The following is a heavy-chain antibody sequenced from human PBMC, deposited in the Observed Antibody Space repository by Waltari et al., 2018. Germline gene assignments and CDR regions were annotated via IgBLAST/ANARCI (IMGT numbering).Heavy chain of an antibody. Sequence: EVQLVESGGGFVQPGGSLRLSCLGSGFTFGVFSMHWIRQAPGKGLEWVAYISASRAAIYYAESVKGRFTISRDNAKNSLFLQMTNLGVEDTAVYYCATEPAPGAGINYWGQGILVTVSS. D-gene: IGHD6-19*01. CDR3: ATEPAPGAGINY. V-gene: IGHV3-48*01. CDR1: GFTFGVFS. CDR2: ISASRAAI. J-gene: IGHJ4*02.